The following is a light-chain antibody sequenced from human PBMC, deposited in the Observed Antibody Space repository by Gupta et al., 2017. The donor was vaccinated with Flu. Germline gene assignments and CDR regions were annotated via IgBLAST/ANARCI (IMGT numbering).Light chain of an antibody. Sequence: ITSSASGSGSDVSTYVQGYQQQPGSCPNTVIFGDNRRTSGVPVRVPGSIDSSANSASLTISGLKTEDEADYSCQSYDSVTRAVVFGGGTKLTVL. CDR2: GDN. CDR3: QSYDSVTRAVV. J-gene: IGLJ2*01. V-gene: IGLV6-57*01. CDR1: SGSDVSTY.